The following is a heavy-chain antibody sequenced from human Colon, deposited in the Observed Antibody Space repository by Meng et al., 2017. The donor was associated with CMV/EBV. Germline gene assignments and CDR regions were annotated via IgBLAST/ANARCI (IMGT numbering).Heavy chain of an antibody. CDR3: ARGGYPPLFDY. CDR2: IGTAGDT. J-gene: IGHJ4*02. Sequence: GESLMISCAASGFTFSSYDMHWVRQATGKGLEWVSAIGTAGDTYYPGSVKGRFTISRENAKNSLYLQMNSLRAGDTAVYYCARGGYPPLFDYWGQGTLVTVSS. CDR1: GFTFSSYD. V-gene: IGHV3-13*01. D-gene: IGHD5-12*01.